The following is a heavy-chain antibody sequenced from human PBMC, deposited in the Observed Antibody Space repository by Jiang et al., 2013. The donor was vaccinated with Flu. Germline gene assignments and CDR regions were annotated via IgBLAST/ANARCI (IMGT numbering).Heavy chain of an antibody. CDR2: IKQDGSEK. J-gene: IGHJ6*02. D-gene: IGHD6-19*01. CDR1: GFTFSSYW. V-gene: IGHV3-7*01. CDR3: ARDQRSGWYREVGALDGMDV. Sequence: RLSCAASGFTFSSYWMSWVRQAPGKGLEWVANIKQDGSEKYYVDSVKGRFTISRDNAKNSLYLQMNSLRAEDTAVYYCARDQRSGWYREVGALDGMDVWGQGTTVTVSS.